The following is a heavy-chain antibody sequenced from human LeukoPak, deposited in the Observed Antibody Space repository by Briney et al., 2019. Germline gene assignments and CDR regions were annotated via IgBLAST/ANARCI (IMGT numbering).Heavy chain of an antibody. CDR1: GGVFTDYS. V-gene: IGHV1-69*02. J-gene: IGHJ3*02. CDR2: IIPILNQA. Sequence: SVKVSCKAPGGVFTDYSISWVRQAPGQGLEWMGRIIPILNQANYAQKFQDRVTFTADKSTSTAYMELSSLRSEDTAVYYCARKMATIGDDAFDIWGQGTMVTVSS. CDR3: ARKMATIGDDAFDI. D-gene: IGHD5-24*01.